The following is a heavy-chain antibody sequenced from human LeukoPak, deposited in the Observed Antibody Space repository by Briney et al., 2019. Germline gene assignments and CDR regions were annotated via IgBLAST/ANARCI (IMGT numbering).Heavy chain of an antibody. D-gene: IGHD6-19*01. Sequence: GGSLRLSCAASGFTFSSHAISWVRQAPGKGLEWASGISGSGGSTYYADSVKGRFTISRDNSKNTLYLQMNSLTVEDTAVYYCAKSRRSGWSSFDYWGQGTLVTVSS. V-gene: IGHV3-23*01. CDR2: ISGSGGST. CDR3: AKSRRSGWSSFDY. J-gene: IGHJ4*02. CDR1: GFTFSSHA.